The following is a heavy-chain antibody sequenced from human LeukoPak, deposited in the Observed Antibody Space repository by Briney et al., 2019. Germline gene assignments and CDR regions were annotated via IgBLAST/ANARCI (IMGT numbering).Heavy chain of an antibody. V-gene: IGHV3-11*03. D-gene: IGHD1-26*01. CDR2: ISSSSSYT. CDR1: GFTFSDYY. Sequence: KTGGSLRLSCAASGFTFSDYYMSWIRQAPGKGPEWVSYISSSSSYTNYADSVKGRFTISRDNAKNSLYLQMNSLRAEDTAVYYCARLILSGSYLYYFDYWGQGTLVTVSS. J-gene: IGHJ4*02. CDR3: ARLILSGSYLYYFDY.